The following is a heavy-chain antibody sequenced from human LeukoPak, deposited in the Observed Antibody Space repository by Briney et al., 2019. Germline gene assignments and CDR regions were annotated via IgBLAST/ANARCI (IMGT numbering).Heavy chain of an antibody. D-gene: IGHD3-3*01. CDR2: VKQDGSEK. CDR1: GFTFSSYW. J-gene: IGHJ4*02. CDR3: ARGHRAWSY. V-gene: IGHV3-7*01. Sequence: QPGGSLRLSCSASGFTFSSYWVTWVRQAPGKGLEWVASVKQDGSEKNYVDSVKGRFTISRDNAKNSLYLQMNSLRVDDTAVYYCARGHRAWSYWGQGTLVTVSS.